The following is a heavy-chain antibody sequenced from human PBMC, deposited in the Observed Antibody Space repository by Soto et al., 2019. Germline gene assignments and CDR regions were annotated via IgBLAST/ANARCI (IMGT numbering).Heavy chain of an antibody. Sequence: PGGSLRLSCAASGFTFSSYGMHWVRQTPGKGLEWVAVISYDGSNKYYADSVKGRFTISRDNSKNTMYLQMNSLRAEDTAVYYCAKEWVYDSSGWSFDYWGQGTLXTVSS. CDR1: GFTFSSYG. D-gene: IGHD3-22*01. J-gene: IGHJ4*02. CDR3: AKEWVYDSSGWSFDY. V-gene: IGHV3-30*18. CDR2: ISYDGSNK.